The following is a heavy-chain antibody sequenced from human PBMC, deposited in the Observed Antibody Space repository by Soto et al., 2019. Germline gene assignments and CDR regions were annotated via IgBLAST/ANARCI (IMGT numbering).Heavy chain of an antibody. J-gene: IGHJ6*01. Sequence: EVQLVESGGGLVQPGGSLRLSCAASGFTFSGYNMNWARQAPGKGLEWISYISMSSTSIYYADSVKGRFTMSRDNAKNSLYLQMDRLRDVDTAVYYSARSVWALDVWGQGTTVTVSS. CDR2: ISMSSTSI. CDR1: GFTFSGYN. CDR3: ARSVWALDV. D-gene: IGHD1-26*01. V-gene: IGHV3-48*02.